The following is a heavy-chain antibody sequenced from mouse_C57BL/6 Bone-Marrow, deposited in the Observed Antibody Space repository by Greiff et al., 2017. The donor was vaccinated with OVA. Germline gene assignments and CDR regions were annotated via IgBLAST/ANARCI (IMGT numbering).Heavy chain of an antibody. V-gene: IGHV1-55*01. CDR2: IYPGSGST. D-gene: IGHD2-2*01. CDR3: ARWLGAMDY. J-gene: IGHJ4*01. Sequence: QVQLQQPGAELVKPGASVKMSCKASGYTFTSHWITWVKQRPGQGLEWIGDIYPGSGSTTYNEKFKSKATLTVDTSSSTAYMQLSSLTSEDSAVYYCARWLGAMDYWGQGTSVTVSS. CDR1: GYTFTSHW.